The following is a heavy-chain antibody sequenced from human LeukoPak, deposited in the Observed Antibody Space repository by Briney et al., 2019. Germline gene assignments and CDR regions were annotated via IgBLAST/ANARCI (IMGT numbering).Heavy chain of an antibody. Sequence: SETLSLTCAVYGGTFSGYYWSWIRQPPGKGLEWIGEINHSGSTNYNPSLKSRVTISVDTSKNQFSLKLSSVTAADTAVYYCASLSPFDYWGQGTLVPVSS. CDR1: GGTFSGYY. CDR2: INHSGST. V-gene: IGHV4-34*08. CDR3: ASLSPFDY. J-gene: IGHJ4*02.